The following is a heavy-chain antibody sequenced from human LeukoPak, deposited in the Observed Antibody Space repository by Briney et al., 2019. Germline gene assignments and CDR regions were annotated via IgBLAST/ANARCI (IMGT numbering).Heavy chain of an antibody. CDR1: GFTFDDYG. J-gene: IGHJ5*02. Sequence: GGSLKLSCAASGFTFDDYGMSWVRQAPGKGLEWVSGINWNGGSTGYADSVKGRFTISRDNAKNSLYLQMNSLSAEDTALYYCARSRGVGSSWYLNWFDPWGQGTLVTVSS. D-gene: IGHD6-13*01. CDR3: ARSRGVGSSWYLNWFDP. V-gene: IGHV3-20*04. CDR2: INWNGGST.